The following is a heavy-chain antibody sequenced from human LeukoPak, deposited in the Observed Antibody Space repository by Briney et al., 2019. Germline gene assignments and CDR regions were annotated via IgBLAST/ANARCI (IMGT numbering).Heavy chain of an antibody. J-gene: IGHJ4*02. CDR3: AKDEGSGWYGRPTDLDY. D-gene: IGHD6-19*01. CDR2: ISYDGSNK. V-gene: IGHV3-30*18. CDR1: GFTFSSYG. Sequence: GGSLRLSCAASGFTFSSYGMHWVRQAPGKGLEWVAVISYDGSNKYYADSVKDRFTISRDNSKDTLYLQMNSLRAEDTAVYYCAKDEGSGWYGRPTDLDYWGQGTLVTVSS.